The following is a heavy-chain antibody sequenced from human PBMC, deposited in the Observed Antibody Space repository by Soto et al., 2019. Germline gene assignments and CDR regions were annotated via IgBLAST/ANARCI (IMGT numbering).Heavy chain of an antibody. J-gene: IGHJ4*02. Sequence: GGPRRLSCVVPGLSFDTYAMAWGRQSPAKGVESISRVAADGHHTYYAESVKSRFTISRDNSKNTLFLQINSLRADVAALYFCARLTSFLGAMDYWGQGVMVTVSS. V-gene: IGHV3-23*01. CDR1: GLSFDTYA. CDR2: VAADGHHT. D-gene: IGHD2-21*02. CDR3: ARLTSFLGAMDY.